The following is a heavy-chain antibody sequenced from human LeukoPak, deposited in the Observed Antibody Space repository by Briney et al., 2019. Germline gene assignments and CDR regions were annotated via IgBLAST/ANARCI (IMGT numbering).Heavy chain of an antibody. J-gene: IGHJ6*03. CDR2: IYHSGST. D-gene: IGHD3-16*02. V-gene: IGHV4-38-2*02. CDR3: ARLRLGELSFDSYYYYMDV. CDR1: GYSISSGYY. Sequence: SETLSLTCTVSGYSISSGYYWGWIRQPPGKGLEWIGSIYHSGSTYYNPSLKSRVTISVDTSKNQFSLKLSSVTAADTAVYYCARLRLGELSFDSYYYYMDVWGKGTAVTVSS.